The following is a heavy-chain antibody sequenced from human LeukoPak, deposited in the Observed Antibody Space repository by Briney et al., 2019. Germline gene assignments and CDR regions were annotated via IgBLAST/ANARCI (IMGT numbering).Heavy chain of an antibody. V-gene: IGHV1-2*02. Sequence: ASVKVSCKASGYAFTGYYIHWVRQAPGQGLEWMGWINPNSGGTNYAQKFQGRVTMTRDTSISTAYMELSRLRSDDTAVYYCALEVYTANFFDYWGQGTLVTVSS. CDR3: ALEVYTANFFDY. D-gene: IGHD5-18*01. J-gene: IGHJ4*02. CDR2: INPNSGGT. CDR1: GYAFTGYY.